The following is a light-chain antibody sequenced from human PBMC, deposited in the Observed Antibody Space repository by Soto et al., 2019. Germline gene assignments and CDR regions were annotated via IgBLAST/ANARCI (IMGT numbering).Light chain of an antibody. V-gene: IGKV1-39*01. J-gene: IGKJ5*01. CDR3: QQSYRTPIT. CDR1: QSISTY. CDR2: AAS. Sequence: DIQLTQSPSPLSASVGDRVAITCLASQSISTYLNWYQQKPGKAPKVLIYAASNLQSGVPPRFSGSGSGTDFTLTISSLQPEDVATYFCQQSYRTPITFGQVTRLEIK.